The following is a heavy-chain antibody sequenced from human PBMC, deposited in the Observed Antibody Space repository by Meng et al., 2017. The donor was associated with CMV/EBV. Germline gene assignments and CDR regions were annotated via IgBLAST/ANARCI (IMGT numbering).Heavy chain of an antibody. V-gene: IGHV3-7*01. CDR2: IKQDGSEK. Sequence: GGSLRLSCAASGFTFSSYWMSWVRQAPGKGLEWVANIKQDGSEKYYVDPVKGRFTISRDNAKNSLYLQMNSLRAEDTAVYYCARVLYYGSGSYYSSQNYYYYYGMDVWGQGTTVTVSS. D-gene: IGHD3-10*01. CDR3: ARVLYYGSGSYYSSQNYYYYYGMDV. J-gene: IGHJ6*02. CDR1: GFTFSSYW.